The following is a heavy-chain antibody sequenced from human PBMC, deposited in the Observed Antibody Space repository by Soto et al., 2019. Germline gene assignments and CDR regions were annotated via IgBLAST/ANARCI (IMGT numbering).Heavy chain of an antibody. Sequence: PVGSLRLSCAASGFTFSSYAMSWVRQAPGKGLEWVSAISGSGGSTYYADSVKGRFTISRDNSKNTLYLQMNSLRAEDTAVYYCAKDLRGIVGQGYWGQGTLVTVSS. J-gene: IGHJ4*02. CDR3: AKDLRGIVGQGY. CDR2: ISGSGGST. V-gene: IGHV3-23*01. CDR1: GFTFSSYA. D-gene: IGHD1-26*01.